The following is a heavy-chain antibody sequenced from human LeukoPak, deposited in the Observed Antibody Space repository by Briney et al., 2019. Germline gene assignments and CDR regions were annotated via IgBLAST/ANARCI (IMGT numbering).Heavy chain of an antibody. J-gene: IGHJ4*02. Sequence: PSETLSLTCTVSGGSISRFYWNWIRQPAGKGLEWIGRIFTLGNTNYNPSLKSRVTISVDTSKNQFSLKLNSVTAADTAVYYCARGGWYQAYWGQGTLVTVSS. CDR3: ARGGWYQAY. CDR2: IFTLGNT. D-gene: IGHD2-15*01. V-gene: IGHV4-4*07. CDR1: GGSISRFY.